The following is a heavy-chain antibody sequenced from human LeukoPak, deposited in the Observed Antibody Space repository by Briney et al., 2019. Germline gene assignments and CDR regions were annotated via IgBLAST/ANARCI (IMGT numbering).Heavy chain of an antibody. D-gene: IGHD1-26*01. CDR3: ARGGPSGSYRRDYYYYVMDV. Sequence: ASVKLSCKASGYTFTSYDINWVRQATGQGLEWMGWMNPNSGNTGYAQKFQGRVTMTRNTSISTAYMELSSLRSEDTAVYYCARGGPSGSYRRDYYYYVMDVWGEGTTVAVSS. J-gene: IGHJ6*04. CDR2: MNPNSGNT. CDR1: GYTFTSYD. V-gene: IGHV1-8*01.